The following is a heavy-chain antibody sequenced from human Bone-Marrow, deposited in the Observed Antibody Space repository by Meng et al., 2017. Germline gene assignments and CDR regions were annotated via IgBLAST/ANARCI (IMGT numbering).Heavy chain of an antibody. CDR2: IDTYGRT. CDR1: GGSISSGSYY. V-gene: IGHV4-61*02. J-gene: IGHJ4*02. D-gene: IGHD5-24*01. CDR3: ASLGGEMATFDN. Sequence: LRLSCTVSGGSISSGSYYWSWIRQAAAKGLEWIGRIDTYGRTRYNPSLKSRVTISTDTSENQFSLKLTSVTAADTAVYYCASLGGEMATFDNWGQGTLVTVSS.